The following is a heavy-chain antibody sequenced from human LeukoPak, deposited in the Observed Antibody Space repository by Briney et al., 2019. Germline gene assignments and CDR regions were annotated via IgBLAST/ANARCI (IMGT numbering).Heavy chain of an antibody. D-gene: IGHD3-3*01. Sequence: GGSLRLSCAASGFTFSSYWMSWVRQAPGKGLEWVANIKQDGSEKYYVDSVKGRFTISRDNAKSSLYLQMNSLRAEDTAVYYCARRWGFLEWSFDYWGQGTLVTVSS. CDR1: GFTFSSYW. CDR3: ARRWGFLEWSFDY. V-gene: IGHV3-7*01. J-gene: IGHJ4*02. CDR2: IKQDGSEK.